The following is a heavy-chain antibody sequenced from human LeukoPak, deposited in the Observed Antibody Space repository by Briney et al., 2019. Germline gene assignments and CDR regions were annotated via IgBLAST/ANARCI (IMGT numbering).Heavy chain of an antibody. CDR2: IYTSGST. J-gene: IGHJ3*02. Sequence: SETLSLTCTVSGGSISSYYWSWIRQPAGKGLEWIGRIYTSGSTNYNPSLKSRVTMSVDTSKNQFSLKLSSVTAADTAVYYCARQRHSSSWYGAAFDIWGQGTMVTVSS. CDR1: GGSISSYY. CDR3: ARQRHSSSWYGAAFDI. D-gene: IGHD6-13*01. V-gene: IGHV4-4*07.